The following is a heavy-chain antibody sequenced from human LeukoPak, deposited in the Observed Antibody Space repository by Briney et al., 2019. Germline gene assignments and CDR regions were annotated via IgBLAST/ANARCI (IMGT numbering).Heavy chain of an antibody. Sequence: PGGSLRLSCAASGFTFSSYEMHWVRQAPGMGLEWVSYISSSGSTIYYADSVKGRFTISRDNAKNSLYLQMNSLRAEDTAVYYCARDYGGSSPFDYWGQGTLVTVSS. V-gene: IGHV3-48*03. CDR1: GFTFSSYE. CDR2: ISSSGSTI. CDR3: ARDYGGSSPFDY. J-gene: IGHJ4*02. D-gene: IGHD4-23*01.